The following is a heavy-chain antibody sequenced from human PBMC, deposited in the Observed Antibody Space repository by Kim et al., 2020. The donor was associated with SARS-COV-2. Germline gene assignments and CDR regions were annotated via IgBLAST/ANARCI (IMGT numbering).Heavy chain of an antibody. J-gene: IGHJ4*02. CDR3: AACTSGYHVDS. CDR2: VFYNGNS. CDR1: GGSIRTGGHY. Sequence: SETLSLLCTVSGGSIRTGGHYWDWIRQSPGKDLEWIGSVFYNGNSYSSPSLKSRVTISVDTSKNQFSLKLRSVTAADTAVYYCAACTSGYHVDSWGQGTLVTVSS. V-gene: IGHV4-39*01. D-gene: IGHD3-3*01.